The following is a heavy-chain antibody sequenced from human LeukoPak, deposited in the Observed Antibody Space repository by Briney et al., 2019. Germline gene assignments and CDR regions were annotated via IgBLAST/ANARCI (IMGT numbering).Heavy chain of an antibody. CDR3: AKKGVRIAVAGSGDAFDI. J-gene: IGHJ3*02. Sequence: GGSLRLSCAASGFTFSSYAMSWVRQAPGKGLEWVSATSGSGISTYYADSVKGRFTISRDNSKNTLHLQMNSLRAEDTAVYYCAKKGVRIAVAGSGDAFDIWGQGTMVTVSS. D-gene: IGHD6-19*01. CDR2: TSGSGIST. CDR1: GFTFSSYA. V-gene: IGHV3-23*01.